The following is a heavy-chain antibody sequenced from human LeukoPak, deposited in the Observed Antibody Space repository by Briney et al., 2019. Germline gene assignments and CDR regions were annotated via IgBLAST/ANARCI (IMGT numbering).Heavy chain of an antibody. V-gene: IGHV4-61*02. CDR2: IYTSGST. CDR3: ARDLEYYDSSGCFDY. CDR1: GGSISSGSYY. J-gene: IGHJ4*02. D-gene: IGHD3-22*01. Sequence: SETLSLTCTVSGGSISSGSYYWSWIRQPAGKGLEWIGRIYTSGSTNYNPSLKSRVTISVDTSKNQFSLKLSSVTAADTAVYYCARDLEYYDSSGCFDYWGQGTLVTVSS.